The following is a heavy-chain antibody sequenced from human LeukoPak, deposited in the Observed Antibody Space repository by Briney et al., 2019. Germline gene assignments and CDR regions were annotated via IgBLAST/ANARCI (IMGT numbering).Heavy chain of an antibody. Sequence: SETLSLTCTVSGGSISSYYWSWIRQPPGKGLEWIGYIYYSGSTKYNPSLKSRVTISVDTSKNQFSLKLSSVTAADTAVYYCARETSQKGAHYMDVWGKGTTVTISS. CDR3: ARETSQKGAHYMDV. J-gene: IGHJ6*03. V-gene: IGHV4-59*01. D-gene: IGHD3-16*01. CDR1: GGSISSYY. CDR2: IYYSGST.